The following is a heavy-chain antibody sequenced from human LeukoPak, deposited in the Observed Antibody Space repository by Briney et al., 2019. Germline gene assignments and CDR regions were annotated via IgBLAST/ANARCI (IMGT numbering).Heavy chain of an antibody. J-gene: IGHJ4*02. CDR1: GFTFSDYY. Sequence: GGSLRLSCAASGFTFSDYYMSWIRQAPGKGLEWVSYISSSSSYTNYADSVKGRFTISRDNAKNSLYLQMNSLRAEDTAVYYCARKYCSTTSCLFDNWGQGTLVTVSS. V-gene: IGHV3-11*06. D-gene: IGHD2-2*01. CDR3: ARKYCSTTSCLFDN. CDR2: ISSSSSYT.